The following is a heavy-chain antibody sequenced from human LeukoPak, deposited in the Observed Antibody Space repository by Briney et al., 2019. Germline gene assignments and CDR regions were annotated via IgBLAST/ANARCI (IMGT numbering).Heavy chain of an antibody. CDR3: ARQLGNYYYYGMDV. J-gene: IGHJ6*02. CDR1: GFTFSDYY. Sequence: GGSLRLSCAASGFTFSDYYMSWVRQAPGKGLEWVSAIYSGGSTYYADSVKGRFTISRDNSKNTLYLQMNSLRAEDTAVYYCARQLGNYYYYGMDVWGQGTTVTVSS. V-gene: IGHV3-66*04. CDR2: IYSGGST. D-gene: IGHD7-27*01.